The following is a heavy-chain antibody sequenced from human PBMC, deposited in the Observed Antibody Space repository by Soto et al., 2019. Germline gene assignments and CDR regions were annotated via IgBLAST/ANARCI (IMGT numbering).Heavy chain of an antibody. Sequence: QVQLVESGGGVVQPGRSLRLSCAASGFTFSSYAMHWVRQAPGKGLEWVAVISYDGSNKYYADSVKGRFTISRDNSKNTLYVQMNSLRAEDTAVYYCARSGLGGNWFDPWGQGTLVTVSS. CDR2: ISYDGSNK. D-gene: IGHD3-16*01. CDR3: ARSGLGGNWFDP. V-gene: IGHV3-30-3*01. CDR1: GFTFSSYA. J-gene: IGHJ5*02.